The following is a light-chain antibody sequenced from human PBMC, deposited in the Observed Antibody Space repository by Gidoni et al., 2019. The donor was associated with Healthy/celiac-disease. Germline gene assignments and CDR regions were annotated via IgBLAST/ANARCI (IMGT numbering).Light chain of an antibody. CDR1: QGISSY. CDR2: AAS. V-gene: IGKV1-9*01. Sequence: IQLTQSPSSLSASVGDRVTITCRASQGISSYLAWYQHKPGKAPKILIYAASTWQSGVPSRFSGSGSVTDFTLTISSMQPEDFATYYCQQLNSYPPLFGPGTKVDIK. CDR3: QQLNSYPPL. J-gene: IGKJ3*01.